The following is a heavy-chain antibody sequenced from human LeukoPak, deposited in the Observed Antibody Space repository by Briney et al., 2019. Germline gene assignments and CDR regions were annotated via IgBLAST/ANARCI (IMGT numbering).Heavy chain of an antibody. J-gene: IGHJ4*02. CDR1: GFTFSIYA. D-gene: IGHD7-27*01. V-gene: IGHV3-23*01. CDR2: ISTNSGST. Sequence: PGGSLRLSCAASGFTFSIYAMTWARQAPGRGLEWVSFISTNSGSTHYADSLKGRFTISRDNSKNTLSLQMDSLGAEDTAVYYCARNWGLDYWGQGTLVTVSS. CDR3: ARNWGLDY.